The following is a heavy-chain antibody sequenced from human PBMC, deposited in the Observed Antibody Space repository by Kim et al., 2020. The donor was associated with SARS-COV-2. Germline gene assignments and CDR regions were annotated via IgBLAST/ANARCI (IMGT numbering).Heavy chain of an antibody. D-gene: IGHD6-25*01. CDR2: VSHSGST. Sequence: SETLSLTCAVSGVSISSSNWWSWVRQPPGKGLEWIGEVSHSGSTDYNPSLKSRVTISVDKSKNQFSLKLNSVTAADTAVYYCARDVSSAWTLRDWFDPWGQGTLVTVSS. CDR1: GVSISSSNW. J-gene: IGHJ5*02. CDR3: ARDVSSAWTLRDWFDP. V-gene: IGHV4-4*02.